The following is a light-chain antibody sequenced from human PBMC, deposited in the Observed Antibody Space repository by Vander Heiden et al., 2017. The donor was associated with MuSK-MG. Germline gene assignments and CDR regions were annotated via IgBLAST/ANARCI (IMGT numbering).Light chain of an antibody. V-gene: IGKV1-39*01. CDR1: QSISSY. Sequence: DIQMTQSPSSLSASVGDRVTITCRARQSISSYLNWYQQKPGKAPKLLIYAASSLQSGVTSRFSGSGSGTDFTLTISSLQPEDFATYYCQQSYSTPRTFGQGTKLEIK. CDR3: QQSYSTPRT. CDR2: AAS. J-gene: IGKJ2*01.